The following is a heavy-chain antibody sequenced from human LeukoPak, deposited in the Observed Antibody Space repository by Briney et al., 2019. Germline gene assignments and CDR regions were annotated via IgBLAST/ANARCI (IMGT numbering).Heavy chain of an antibody. D-gene: IGHD1-26*01. Sequence: GESLKISCKGSGXSFTNYWIGWVRQMPGKGLEWMWIIYPGDSDTRYIPSFQGQVTISVDKSINTAYLQWSSLKASDTAMYYCARRVDSYWFFDYWGQGTLVTVSS. CDR2: IYPGDSDT. J-gene: IGHJ4*02. CDR1: GXSFTNYW. V-gene: IGHV5-51*01. CDR3: ARRVDSYWFFDY.